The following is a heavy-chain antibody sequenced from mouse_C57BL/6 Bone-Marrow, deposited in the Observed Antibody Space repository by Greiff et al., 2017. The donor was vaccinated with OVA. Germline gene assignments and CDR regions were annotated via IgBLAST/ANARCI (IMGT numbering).Heavy chain of an antibody. V-gene: IGHV1-76*01. J-gene: IGHJ3*01. D-gene: IGHD2-4*01. Sequence: QVQLQQSGAELVRPGASVKLSCKASGYTFTDYYINWVKQRPGQGLEWIARIYPGSGNTYYNEKFKGKATLTAEKSSSTAYMQLSSLTSEDSAVYFCARERDYDWFADWGQGTLVTVSA. CDR1: GYTFTDYY. CDR2: IYPGSGNT. CDR3: ARERDYDWFAD.